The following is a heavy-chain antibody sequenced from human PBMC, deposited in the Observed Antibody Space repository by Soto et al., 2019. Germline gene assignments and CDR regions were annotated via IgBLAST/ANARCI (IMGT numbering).Heavy chain of an antibody. V-gene: IGHV3-53*01. J-gene: IGHJ5*02. Sequence: GGSLRLSCAASGFTVSSNYMSWVRQAPGKGLEWVSVIYSGGSTYYADSVKGRFTISRDNSKNTLYLQMNSLRAEDTAVYYCARMVPAALGWFDPWGQGTLVTVSS. CDR1: GFTVSSNY. D-gene: IGHD2-2*01. CDR2: IYSGGST. CDR3: ARMVPAALGWFDP.